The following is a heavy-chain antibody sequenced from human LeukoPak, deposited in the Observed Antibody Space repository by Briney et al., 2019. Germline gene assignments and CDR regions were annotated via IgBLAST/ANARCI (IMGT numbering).Heavy chain of an antibody. CDR3: ARSPWGTIVVVDY. CDR1: GFTFSSYG. V-gene: IGHV3-33*01. Sequence: GGSLRLSCAASGFTFSSYGMHWVRQAPGKGLEWVAVIWYDGSNKYYADSVKGRFTISRDNSKNALYLQMNSLRAEDTAVYYCARSPWGTIVVVDYWGQGTLVTVSS. CDR2: IWYDGSNK. D-gene: IGHD3-22*01. J-gene: IGHJ4*02.